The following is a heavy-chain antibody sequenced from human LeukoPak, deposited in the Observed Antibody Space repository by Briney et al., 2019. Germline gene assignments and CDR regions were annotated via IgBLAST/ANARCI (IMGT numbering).Heavy chain of an antibody. J-gene: IGHJ6*03. D-gene: IGHD3-22*01. CDR2: INHSGST. Sequence: SETLSLTCAVYGGSFSGYYWSWIRQPPGKGLEWIGEINHSGSTNYNPSLKSRVTISVDTSKNQFSLKLSSVTAAHTAVYYCARKTYYYDSSGYYPYYYYYYMDVWGKGTTVTVSS. CDR1: GGSFSGYY. CDR3: ARKTYYYDSSGYYPYYYYYYMDV. V-gene: IGHV4-34*01.